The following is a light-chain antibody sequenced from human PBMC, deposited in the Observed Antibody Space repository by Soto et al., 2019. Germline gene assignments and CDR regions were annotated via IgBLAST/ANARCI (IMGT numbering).Light chain of an antibody. V-gene: IGLV1-40*01. CDR1: SSNIGAGYD. J-gene: IGLJ3*02. CDR2: GNS. Sequence: QLVLTQPPSVSGAPGQRVTISCTGSSSNIGAGYDVHWYQQLPGTAPKLLIYGNSNRPSGVPDRFSGSKSGTSASLAITGLQAEDEADYYCQSYDSGLSGPGVFGGGTKLTVL. CDR3: QSYDSGLSGPGV.